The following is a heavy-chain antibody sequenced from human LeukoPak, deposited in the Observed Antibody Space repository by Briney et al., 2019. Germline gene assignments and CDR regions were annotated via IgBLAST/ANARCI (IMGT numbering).Heavy chain of an antibody. CDR3: ARGRPVDC. CDR2: ISSSGTTI. Sequence: GGSLRLSCAAPGFTFSTHNMNWVRQAPGKGLEWVSYISSSGTTIYYADSAKGRFTISRDNAKNSLYLQMNSLTAEDTAVYYCARGRPVDCWGQGTLVTVSS. V-gene: IGHV3-48*01. J-gene: IGHJ4*02. CDR1: GFTFSTHN.